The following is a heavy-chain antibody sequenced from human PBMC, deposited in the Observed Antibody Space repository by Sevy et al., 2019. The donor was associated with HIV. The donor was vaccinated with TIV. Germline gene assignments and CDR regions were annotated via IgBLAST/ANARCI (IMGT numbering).Heavy chain of an antibody. CDR1: GFTFSSYG. V-gene: IGHV3-33*01. CDR2: IWYDGSNK. D-gene: IGHD1-7*01. Sequence: GGSLRLSCAASGFTFSSYGMHWVRQAPGKGLEWVAVIWYDGSNKYYADSVKGRFTISRDNSKNTLYLQMNSLRAEDTAVYYCATGITGTTGAFDIWGQGTMVTVSS. J-gene: IGHJ3*02. CDR3: ATGITGTTGAFDI.